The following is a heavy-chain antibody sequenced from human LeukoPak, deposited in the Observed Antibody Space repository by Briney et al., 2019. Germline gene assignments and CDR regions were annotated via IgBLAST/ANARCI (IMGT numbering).Heavy chain of an antibody. J-gene: IGHJ4*02. CDR3: AREDGYKWGYFDY. Sequence: PSETLSLTCTVSGGSISRGSYYWGWIRQPAGKGLEWIGRIYTSGSTNYNPSLKSRVTISVETSKNQFSLKLSSVTAADTAVYYCAREDGYKWGYFDYWGQGTLATVSS. CDR1: GGSISRGSYY. D-gene: IGHD5-24*01. CDR2: IYTSGST. V-gene: IGHV4-61*02.